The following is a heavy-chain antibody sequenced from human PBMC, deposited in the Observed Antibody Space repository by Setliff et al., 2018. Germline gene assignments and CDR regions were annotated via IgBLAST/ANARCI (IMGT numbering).Heavy chain of an antibody. CDR2: INPNSGGT. Sequence: ASVKVSCKASGYTFTGYYMHWVRQAPGQGLEWMGWINPNSGGTNYAQKFQGRVTMTRDTSTSTVYMVLNNLRSEDTALYYCARGTDYHGSGSYWAKDVWGKGTTVTVSS. D-gene: IGHD3-10*01. V-gene: IGHV1-2*02. CDR3: ARGTDYHGSGSYWAKDV. CDR1: GYTFTGYY. J-gene: IGHJ6*04.